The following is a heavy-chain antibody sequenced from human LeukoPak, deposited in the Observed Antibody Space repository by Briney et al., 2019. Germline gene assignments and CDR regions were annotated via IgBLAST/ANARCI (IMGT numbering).Heavy chain of an antibody. CDR3: ARELTYYYDSSVGDDAFDI. CDR2: ISAYNGNT. Sequence: ASVKVSCKASGYTFTSYGISWVRQAPGQGLEWMGWISAYNGNTNYAQKLQGRVTMTTDTSTSTAYMELRSLRSDDTAVYYCARELTYYYDSSVGDDAFDIWGQGTMVTVSS. CDR1: GYTFTSYG. D-gene: IGHD3-22*01. V-gene: IGHV1-18*01. J-gene: IGHJ3*02.